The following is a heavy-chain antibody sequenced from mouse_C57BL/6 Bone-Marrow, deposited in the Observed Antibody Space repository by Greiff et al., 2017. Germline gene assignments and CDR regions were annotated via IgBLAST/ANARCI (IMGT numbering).Heavy chain of an antibody. D-gene: IGHD1-1*01. CDR2: IYPGSGST. CDR3: ARDGYYGNSWAY. V-gene: IGHV1-55*01. Sequence: QVQLQQPGAELVKPGASVKMSCKASGYTFTSYWITWVKQRPGQGLEWIGDIYPGSGSTNYNEKFKSKATLTVDTSSSTAYMQLSSLTSEDSAVYYCARDGYYGNSWAYWGQGTLVTVSA. J-gene: IGHJ3*01. CDR1: GYTFTSYW.